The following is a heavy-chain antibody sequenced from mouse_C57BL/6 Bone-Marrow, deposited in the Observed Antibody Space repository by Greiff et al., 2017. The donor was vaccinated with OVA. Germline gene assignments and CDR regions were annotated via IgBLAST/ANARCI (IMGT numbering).Heavy chain of an antibody. CDR1: GYTFTDYY. Sequence: VQLQQSGPELVKPGASVKISCKASGYTFTDYYINWVKQRPGQGLEWIGWIFPGSGSTYYNEKFKGKATLTVDKSSSTAYMLLSSLTSEDSAVYFCARSGNSGYPWFAYWGQGTLVTVSA. J-gene: IGHJ3*01. V-gene: IGHV1-75*01. CDR3: ARSGNSGYPWFAY. CDR2: IFPGSGST. D-gene: IGHD3-2*02.